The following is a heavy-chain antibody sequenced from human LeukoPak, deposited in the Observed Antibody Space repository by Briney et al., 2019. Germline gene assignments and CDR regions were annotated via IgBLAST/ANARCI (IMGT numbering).Heavy chain of an antibody. Sequence: ETLSLTCGVSGGSISNTNWWTWVRQPPGKGLEWVSTINANSGTTSYAASVRGRLTISRDNSKNTLYLQVNTLRADDTATYYCAKPVSGGLAVTADWFHPWGQGTLVVVSS. J-gene: IGHJ5*01. CDR1: GGSISNTNW. D-gene: IGHD6-19*01. V-gene: IGHV3-23*01. CDR3: AKPVSGGLAVTADWFHP. CDR2: INANSGTT.